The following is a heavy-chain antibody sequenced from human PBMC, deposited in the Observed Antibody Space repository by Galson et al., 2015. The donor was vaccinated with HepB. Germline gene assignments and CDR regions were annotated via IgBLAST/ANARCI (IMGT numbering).Heavy chain of an antibody. CDR2: TIPVFGIT. Sequence: SVKVSCKASEGTFTSYAISWVRQAPRQGLEWLGGTIPVFGITNYTQKFQGRVTITADESTSTAYMELSSLTSEDTAVYYCATDASGWLDPWGQGTLVTVSS. J-gene: IGHJ5*02. CDR1: EGTFTSYA. CDR3: ATDASGWLDP. D-gene: IGHD2-8*02. V-gene: IGHV1-69*13.